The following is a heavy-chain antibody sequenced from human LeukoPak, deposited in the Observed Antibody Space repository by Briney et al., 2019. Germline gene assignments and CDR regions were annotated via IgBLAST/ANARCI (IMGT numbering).Heavy chain of an antibody. D-gene: IGHD3-9*01. CDR3: ARGRVDQKDILTERNWFDP. V-gene: IGHV4-39*07. Sequence: SETLSLTCTVSGGSISSSSYYWGWIRQPPGKGLEWIGSIYYSGSTYYNPSLKSRVTISVDTSKNQFSLKLSSVTAADTAVYYCARGRVDQKDILTERNWFDPWGQGTLVTVSS. CDR2: IYYSGST. CDR1: GGSISSSSYY. J-gene: IGHJ5*02.